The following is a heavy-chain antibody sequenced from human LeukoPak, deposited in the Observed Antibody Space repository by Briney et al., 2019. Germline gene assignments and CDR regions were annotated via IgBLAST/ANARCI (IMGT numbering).Heavy chain of an antibody. CDR3: ASGTGDRFDY. D-gene: IGHD7-27*01. Sequence: SETLSLTCAVYGGSFSGYYWSWIRQPPGKGLEWIGEINHSGSTNYNPSLKSRVTISVDMSKNQFSLKLSSVTAADTAVYYCASGTGDRFDYWGQGTLIVVSS. V-gene: IGHV4-34*01. CDR1: GGSFSGYY. J-gene: IGHJ4*02. CDR2: INHSGST.